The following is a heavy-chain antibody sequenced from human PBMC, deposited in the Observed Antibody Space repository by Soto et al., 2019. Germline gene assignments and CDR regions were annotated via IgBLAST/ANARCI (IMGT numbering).Heavy chain of an antibody. J-gene: IGHJ4*02. D-gene: IGHD2-15*01. V-gene: IGHV3-33*01. CDR1: GFTFSSYG. CDR2: IWYDGSNK. Sequence: QVQLVESGGGVVQPGRSLRLSCAASGFTFSSYGMHWVRQAPGKGLEWVAVIWYDGSNKYYADSVKGRFTISRENSKNTLYLQMDRLRAEDTAVYYCARDGYCSGGSCYSVPVFDYWGQGTLVTVSS. CDR3: ARDGYCSGGSCYSVPVFDY.